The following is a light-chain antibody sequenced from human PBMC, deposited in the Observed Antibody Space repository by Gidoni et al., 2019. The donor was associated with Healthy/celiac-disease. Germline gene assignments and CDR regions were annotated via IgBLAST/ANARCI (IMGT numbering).Light chain of an antibody. CDR1: PSVSSN. CDR2: GAS. J-gene: IGKJ4*01. V-gene: IGKV3-15*01. CDR3: QQYNNWPLT. Sequence: EIVMTQSPATLYVSPGERATLSCRASPSVSSNLAWYQHKPGQAPRLLIYGASTRATGIPARFSGSGSGTEFTLTISSLQSEDFAVYYCQQYNNWPLTFGGGTKVEIK.